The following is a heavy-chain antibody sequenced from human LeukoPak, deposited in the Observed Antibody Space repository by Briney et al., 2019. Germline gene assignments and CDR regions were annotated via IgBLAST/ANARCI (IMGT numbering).Heavy chain of an antibody. Sequence: GGSLRLSCAASGFTFSTYAMSWVRQAPGKGLEWVSAIRGSGGSTNYGDSVKGRFTISRDNSKNTLYLQMNSLRAEDTAVYYCAKDDRWLQFCCWGQGTLVTVSA. J-gene: IGHJ4*02. CDR3: AKDDRWLQFCC. CDR1: GFTFSTYA. D-gene: IGHD5-24*01. V-gene: IGHV3-23*01. CDR2: IRGSGGST.